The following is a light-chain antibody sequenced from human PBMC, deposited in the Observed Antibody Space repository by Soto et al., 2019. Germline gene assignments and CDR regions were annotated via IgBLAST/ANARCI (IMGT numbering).Light chain of an antibody. CDR1: QSVGSTY. Sequence: DIVSTQSPGTLSYSPAERASLSCRASQSVGSTYLAWYQQKPGQAPRLLIYGASSRATGIADRFSGSGSGTEFTLTITSLQSEDFAVYYCQQFHNWPRTFGQGTKVDI. J-gene: IGKJ1*01. CDR3: QQFHNWPRT. CDR2: GAS. V-gene: IGKV3-20*01.